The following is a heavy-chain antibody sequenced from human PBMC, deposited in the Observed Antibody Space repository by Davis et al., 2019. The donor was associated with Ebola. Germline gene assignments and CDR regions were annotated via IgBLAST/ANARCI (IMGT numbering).Heavy chain of an antibody. V-gene: IGHV1-46*01. D-gene: IGHD3-22*01. CDR2: INPITGGT. CDR1: GYGFTSYY. Sequence: ASVKVSCKASGYGFTSYYMYWVRQAPGQGLEWMGIINPITGGTSYAQNFQVRVNMTRDTSTSTVYMELSSLRSEDTAVYYCAREGGRYYDSSGYVFDIWGQGTMVKVSS. CDR3: AREGGRYYDSSGYVFDI. J-gene: IGHJ3*02.